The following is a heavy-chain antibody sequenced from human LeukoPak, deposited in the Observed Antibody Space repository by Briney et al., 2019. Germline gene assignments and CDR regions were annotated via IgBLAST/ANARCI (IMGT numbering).Heavy chain of an antibody. CDR2: IYSGGST. CDR1: GFTFDDYA. Sequence: GGSLRLSCAASGFTFDDYAMHWVRQAPGKGLEWVSAIYSGGSTYHADSVKGRFTISRDNSKNTLYLQMNSLRAEDTAVYYCARLGRLLYYYYGMDVWGQGTTVTVSS. D-gene: IGHD2-15*01. J-gene: IGHJ6*02. V-gene: IGHV3-53*01. CDR3: ARLGRLLYYYYGMDV.